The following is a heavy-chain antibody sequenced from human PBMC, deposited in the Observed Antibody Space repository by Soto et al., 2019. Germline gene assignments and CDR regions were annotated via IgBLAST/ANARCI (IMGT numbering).Heavy chain of an antibody. D-gene: IGHD2-15*01. V-gene: IGHV1-8*01. Sequence: QVQLVQSGAEVKKPGASVKVSCKASGYTFTSYDINWVRQATGQGLEWMGWMNPNSGNTGYAQKFQGTVTMTRHTSISTGYMELRSLGSEETAGYYCARSPSVVVGARRSNWFDPWGQGTLVTVSS. CDR3: ARSPSVVVGARRSNWFDP. CDR1: GYTFTSYD. CDR2: MNPNSGNT. J-gene: IGHJ5*02.